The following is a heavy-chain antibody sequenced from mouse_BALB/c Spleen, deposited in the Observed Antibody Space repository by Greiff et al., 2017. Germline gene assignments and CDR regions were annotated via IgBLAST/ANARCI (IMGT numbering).Heavy chain of an antibody. CDR2: ISYSGST. Sequence: EVKLQESGPGLVKPSQSLSLTCTVTGYSITSDYAWNWIRQFPGNKLEWMGYISYSGSTSYNPSLKSRISITRDTSKNQFFLQLNSVTTEDTATYYCARGINYYAMDYWGQGTSVTVSS. CDR1: GYSITSDYA. D-gene: IGHD2-4*01. V-gene: IGHV3-2*02. CDR3: ARGINYYAMDY. J-gene: IGHJ4*01.